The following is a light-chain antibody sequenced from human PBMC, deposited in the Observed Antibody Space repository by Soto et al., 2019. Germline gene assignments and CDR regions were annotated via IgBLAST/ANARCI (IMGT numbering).Light chain of an antibody. CDR3: QQYHNWPPQYT. CDR2: GAS. CDR1: QSVASN. Sequence: EIVMTQSPASLSVSPGDGATLSCRASQSVASNVARYQQKAGQGPRLLIHGASTRAVGVPARFSGSGSGTDFTLTIRSLQSEDFAVYYCQQYHNWPPQYTFGQGTKLQIK. J-gene: IGKJ2*01. V-gene: IGKV3-15*01.